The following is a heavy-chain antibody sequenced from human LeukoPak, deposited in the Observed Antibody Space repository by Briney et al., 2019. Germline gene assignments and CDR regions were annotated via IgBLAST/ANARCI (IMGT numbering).Heavy chain of an antibody. CDR3: ARYLTQLGYFDF. CDR2: IYDRGNT. J-gene: IGHJ4*02. D-gene: IGHD1-1*01. V-gene: IGHV4-59*01. Sequence: PSETLSLTCTVSGGSLRSWSWSWIRQPPGKGLEWIGYIYDRGNTNYNPSLKSRVTISADTSKNQFSLRLSSVTAADTAVYYCARYLTQLGYFDFWGQGTLVTVSS. CDR1: GGSLRSWS.